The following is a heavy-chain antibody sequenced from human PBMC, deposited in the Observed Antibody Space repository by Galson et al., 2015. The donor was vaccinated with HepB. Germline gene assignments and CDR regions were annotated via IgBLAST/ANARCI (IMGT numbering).Heavy chain of an antibody. J-gene: IGHJ6*03. Sequence: SLRLSCAASGFAVSINYMSWVRQAPGKGLEWVSVIYSGGSTYYADSVKGGFTISRDNSKNTLYLQMNSLRAEDTAVYYCARDYSNYYYMDVWGKGTTVTVSS. D-gene: IGHD4-11*01. CDR1: GFAVSINY. CDR2: IYSGGST. V-gene: IGHV3-66*01. CDR3: ARDYSNYYYMDV.